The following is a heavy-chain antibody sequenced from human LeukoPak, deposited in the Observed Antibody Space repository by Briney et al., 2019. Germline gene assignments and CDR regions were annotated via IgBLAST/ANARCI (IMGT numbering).Heavy chain of an antibody. V-gene: IGHV3-30*02. CDR2: ISDSGGDR. CDR1: GFTFSRYG. Sequence: PGGSLRLSCAASGFTFSRYGFHWVRQAPGKGLEWVAFISDSGGDRWFGDSVKGRFTISRDKSKNTVNLQMSSLRVEDTALYYCARDGGSESYALDYWGQETLVTVSS. CDR3: ARDGGSESYALDY. D-gene: IGHD3-10*01. J-gene: IGHJ4*02.